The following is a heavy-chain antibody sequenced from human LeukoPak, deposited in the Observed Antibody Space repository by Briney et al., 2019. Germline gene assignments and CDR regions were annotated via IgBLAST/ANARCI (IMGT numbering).Heavy chain of an antibody. CDR1: GYPFTAYY. Sequence: ASVKASCKASGYPFTAYYMPWVRQAPGQGLGGRGWINPNSGGTNYAQKFQGRVTMTRDTSISTAYMELSRLRSDDTAVYYCARGSGIAVAGPVDYWGQGTLVTVSS. J-gene: IGHJ4*02. D-gene: IGHD6-19*01. CDR3: ARGSGIAVAGPVDY. CDR2: INPNSGGT. V-gene: IGHV1-2*02.